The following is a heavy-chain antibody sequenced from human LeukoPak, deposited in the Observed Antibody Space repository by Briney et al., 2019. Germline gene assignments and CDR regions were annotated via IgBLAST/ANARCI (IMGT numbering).Heavy chain of an antibody. Sequence: PGGSLRLSCAASTITFSTCAMSWVRQAPGKGLEWVSAISGSGTSTNYADSVKGRFTISRENSKNMLYLQMNGLRADDTAVYYCARGPPYYYDSSGYYYDGNNWFDPWGQGTLVTVSS. CDR3: ARGPPYYYDSSGYYYDGNNWFDP. J-gene: IGHJ5*02. CDR2: ISGSGTST. D-gene: IGHD3-22*01. CDR1: TITFSTCA. V-gene: IGHV3-23*01.